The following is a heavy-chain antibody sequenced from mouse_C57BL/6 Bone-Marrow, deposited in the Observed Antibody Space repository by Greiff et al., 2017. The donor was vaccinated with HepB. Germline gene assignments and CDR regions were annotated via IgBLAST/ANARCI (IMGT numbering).Heavy chain of an antibody. CDR1: GYAFPNYL. V-gene: IGHV1-54*01. CDR3: AREGDGSSYDYAMDY. J-gene: IGHJ4*01. Sequence: QVQLQQSGAELVRPGTSVKVSCKASGYAFPNYLIEWVKQRPGQGLEWIGVINPGSGGTNYNEKFKGKATLTADKSSSTAYMQLSSLTSEDSAVYFCAREGDGSSYDYAMDYWGQGTSVTVSS. CDR2: INPGSGGT. D-gene: IGHD1-1*01.